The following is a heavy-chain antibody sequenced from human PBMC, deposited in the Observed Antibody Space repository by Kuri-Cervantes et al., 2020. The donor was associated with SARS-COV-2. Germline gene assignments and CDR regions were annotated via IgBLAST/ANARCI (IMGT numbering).Heavy chain of an antibody. J-gene: IGHJ4*02. CDR3: AKDQHGIVVVVAAIDY. CDR2: IRYDGSNK. Sequence: GGSLRLSCTASGFIFSDYYMTWIRQAPGKGLEWVAFIRYDGSNKYYADSVKGRFTISRDNSKNTLYLQMNSLRAEDTAVYYCAKDQHGIVVVVAAIDYWGQGTLVTVSS. V-gene: IGHV3-30*02. CDR1: GFIFSDYY. D-gene: IGHD2-15*01.